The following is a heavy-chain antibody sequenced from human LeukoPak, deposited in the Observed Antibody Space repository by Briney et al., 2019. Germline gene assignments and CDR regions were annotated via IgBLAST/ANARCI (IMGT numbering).Heavy chain of an antibody. V-gene: IGHV3-23*01. D-gene: IGHD2-8*02. Sequence: PGGSLRLSCAASGLTFSSYVMSWARQAAGKGLEWVAAISANGGRTYYTESVKGHFTISRDNSKNTLYLQMNSLRADDTAVYYCAKGPERRGFCSGSACYSDCWGQGTLVTVSS. CDR2: ISANGGRT. CDR3: AKGPERRGFCSGSACYSDC. CDR1: GLTFSSYV. J-gene: IGHJ4*02.